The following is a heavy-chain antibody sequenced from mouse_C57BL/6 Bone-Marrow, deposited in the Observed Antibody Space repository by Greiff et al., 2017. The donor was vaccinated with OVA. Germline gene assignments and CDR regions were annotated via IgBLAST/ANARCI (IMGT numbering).Heavy chain of an antibody. V-gene: IGHV1-50*01. CDR3: ARSEAYYSNYWFAY. CDR2: IDPSDSYT. D-gene: IGHD2-5*01. CDR1: GYTFTSYW. Sequence: QVQLKQPGAELVKPGASVKLSCKASGYTFTSYWMQWVKQRPGQGLEWIGEIDPSDSYTNYNQKFKGKATLTVDTSSSTAYMQLSSLTSEDSAVYYCARSEAYYSNYWFAYWGQGTLVTVSA. J-gene: IGHJ3*01.